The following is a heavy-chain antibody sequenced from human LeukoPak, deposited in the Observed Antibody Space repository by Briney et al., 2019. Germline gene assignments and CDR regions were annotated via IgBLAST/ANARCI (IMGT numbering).Heavy chain of an antibody. CDR2: INHSGST. CDR1: GGSFSGYF. D-gene: IGHD3-22*01. Sequence: PSETLSLTCAVYGGSFSGYFWSWIRQPPGKGLEWIGEINHSGSTNYNPSLKSRVTISVDTSKNQFSLKLSSVTAADTAVYYWARVETYYYDSSGYLVFDYWGQGTLVTVSS. CDR3: ARVETYYYDSSGYLVFDY. V-gene: IGHV4-34*01. J-gene: IGHJ4*02.